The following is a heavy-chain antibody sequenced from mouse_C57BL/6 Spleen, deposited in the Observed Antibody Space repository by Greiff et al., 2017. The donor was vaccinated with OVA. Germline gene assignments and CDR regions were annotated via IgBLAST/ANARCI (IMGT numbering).Heavy chain of an antibody. CDR3: AREGGYDYDVDY. J-gene: IGHJ2*01. V-gene: IGHV1-55*01. CDR1: GYTFTSYW. D-gene: IGHD2-4*01. Sequence: QVQLQQPGAELVKPGASVKMSCKASGYTFTSYWITWVKQRPGQGLEWIGDIYPGSGSTNYNEKFKSKATLTVDTSSSTAYMQLSSLTSEDSAVDYCAREGGYDYDVDYWGQGTTLTVSS. CDR2: IYPGSGST.